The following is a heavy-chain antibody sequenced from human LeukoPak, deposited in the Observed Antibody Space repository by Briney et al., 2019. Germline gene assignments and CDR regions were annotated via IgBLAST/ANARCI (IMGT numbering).Heavy chain of an antibody. CDR1: GGSISSGGYS. J-gene: IGHJ3*02. V-gene: IGHV4-30-2*01. CDR3: ARGRSPQLRFLEWLPKIGAFDI. D-gene: IGHD3-3*01. Sequence: SETLSLTSAVSGGSISSGGYSWSWIRQPPGKGLEWIGYIYHSGSTYYNPSLKSRVTISVDRSKNQFSLKLSSVTAADTAVYYYARGRSPQLRFLEWLPKIGAFDIWGQGTMVTVSS. CDR2: IYHSGST.